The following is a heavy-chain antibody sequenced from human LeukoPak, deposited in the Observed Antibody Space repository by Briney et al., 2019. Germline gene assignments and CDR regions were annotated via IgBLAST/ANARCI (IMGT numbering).Heavy chain of an antibody. Sequence: ASVKVSCKSSGYTFTNYEINWVRQATGQGLEWMGWMNPNSEDTAYAQKFQGRISMTRSTSISTAYMELSSLRSEDTAVYYCGGGLGSYDRIDLPGPMFSFWGKETVVPV. D-gene: IGHD3-10*01. CDR2: MNPNSEDT. V-gene: IGHV1-8*01. CDR1: GYTFTNYE. CDR3: GGGLGSYDRIDLPGPMFSF. J-gene: IGHJ4*02.